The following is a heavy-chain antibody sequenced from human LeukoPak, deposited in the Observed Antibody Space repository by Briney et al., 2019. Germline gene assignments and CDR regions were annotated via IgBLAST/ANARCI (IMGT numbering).Heavy chain of an antibody. J-gene: IGHJ4*02. V-gene: IGHV3-30*18. D-gene: IGHD3-10*01. CDR1: GFTFSSYG. Sequence: GRSLRLSCAASGFTFSSYGMHWVRQAPGKGLEWVAVISYDGSNKYYADSVKGRFTISRDNSKNTLYLQMNSLRVEDTAVYYCAKWSYYGSGYDYWGQGTLVTVSS. CDR2: ISYDGSNK. CDR3: AKWSYYGSGYDY.